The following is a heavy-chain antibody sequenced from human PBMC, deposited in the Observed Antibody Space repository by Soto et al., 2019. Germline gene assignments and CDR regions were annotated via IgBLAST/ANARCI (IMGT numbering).Heavy chain of an antibody. D-gene: IGHD6-19*01. J-gene: IGHJ4*02. V-gene: IGHV5-51*01. CDR3: ARPLSSGWAGADF. Sequence: PGESLNISCKGSGYNFSAYWVAWVRQIPGKGLEWMGIIYPGDSDTKYSPSFRGRVTISVDKSINTAYLQLSSLKPSDTATYYCARPLSSGWAGADFWGQGTLVTVSS. CDR2: IYPGDSDT. CDR1: GYNFSAYW.